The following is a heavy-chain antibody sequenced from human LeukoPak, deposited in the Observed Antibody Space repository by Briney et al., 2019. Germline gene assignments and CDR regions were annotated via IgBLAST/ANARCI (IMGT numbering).Heavy chain of an antibody. D-gene: IGHD4-17*01. CDR1: GGSIRNYY. CDR2: IFNSGST. V-gene: IGHV4-59*01. CDR3: ARAGSDYGDGIDY. J-gene: IGHJ4*02. Sequence: TXSLTCTVSGGSIRNYYWTWIRQLPGKQLEWIGYIFNSGSTNYNPSLKSRVTISVDTSKNQFSLNLNSMTAADTAVYYCARAGSDYGDGIDYWGQGTLVTVSS.